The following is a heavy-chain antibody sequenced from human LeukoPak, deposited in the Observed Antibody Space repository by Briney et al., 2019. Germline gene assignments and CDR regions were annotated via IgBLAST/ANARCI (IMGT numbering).Heavy chain of an antibody. V-gene: IGHV1-46*01. Sequence: ASVKVSCKASGYTLTSYYMHWVRQAPGQGLEWMGIINPSGGSTSYAQKFQGRVTMTRDTSTSTVYMELSSLRSEDTAVYYCARDSIAVAGSTKGSWFDPWGQGTLVTVSS. CDR2: INPSGGST. J-gene: IGHJ5*02. D-gene: IGHD6-19*01. CDR3: ARDSIAVAGSTKGSWFDP. CDR1: GYTLTSYY.